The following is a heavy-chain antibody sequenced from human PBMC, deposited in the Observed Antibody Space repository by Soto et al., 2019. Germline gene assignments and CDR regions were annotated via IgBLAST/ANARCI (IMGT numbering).Heavy chain of an antibody. CDR1: GYTFTSYD. D-gene: IGHD6-19*01. J-gene: IGHJ4*02. CDR3: ARARSAVAGTRFDY. CDR2: MNPNSGNT. V-gene: IGHV1-8*01. Sequence: ASVKVSCKASGYTFTSYDINWVRQATGQGLEWMGWMNPNSGNTGYAQKFQGRVTMTRNTSISTAYMELSSLRSEDTAVYYCARARSAVAGTRFDYWGQGTLVTVPS.